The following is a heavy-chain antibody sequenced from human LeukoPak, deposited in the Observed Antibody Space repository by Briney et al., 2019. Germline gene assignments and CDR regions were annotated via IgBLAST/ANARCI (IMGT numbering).Heavy chain of an antibody. Sequence: GASVKVSCKASGYTFTSYDINWVRQATGQGLEWMGWMNPNSGNTGYAQKFQGRVTMTRNTSISTAYMELSSLRSEDTAVYYCARVPGTAAGMVFWGQGTLVTVSS. D-gene: IGHD6-13*01. V-gene: IGHV1-8*01. CDR2: MNPNSGNT. CDR1: GYTFTSYD. J-gene: IGHJ4*02. CDR3: ARVPGTAAGMVF.